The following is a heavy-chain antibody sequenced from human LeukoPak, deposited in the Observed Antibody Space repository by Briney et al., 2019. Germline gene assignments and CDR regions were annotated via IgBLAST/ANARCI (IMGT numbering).Heavy chain of an antibody. J-gene: IGHJ4*02. CDR3: ARDRSTGSYFFFDY. CDR2: IWHDGSNK. Sequence: GGSLTLYCFAYGFTVDPLRMFGPRQARGKGVVGVAVIWHDGSNKYYTDSVKGRFTISRDNSKNTLYLQMNSLRAEDTAVYYCARDRSTGSYFFFDYWGQGVLVTVSS. V-gene: IGHV3-33*07. CDR1: GFTVDPLR. D-gene: IGHD6-19*01.